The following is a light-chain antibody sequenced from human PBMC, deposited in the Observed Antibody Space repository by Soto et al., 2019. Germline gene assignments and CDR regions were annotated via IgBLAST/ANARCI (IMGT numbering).Light chain of an antibody. CDR1: ESVDFH. Sequence: ETVMTQSPATLSVSRWERATLSCRASESVDFHLAWYQQKPGQAPRLVIYDIFTRATGVPTRISGSGSGTEFTLTISSLQSEDFAVHYCQQYNSWPLTFGGGTKVDIK. CDR2: DIF. V-gene: IGKV3D-15*01. J-gene: IGKJ4*01. CDR3: QQYNSWPLT.